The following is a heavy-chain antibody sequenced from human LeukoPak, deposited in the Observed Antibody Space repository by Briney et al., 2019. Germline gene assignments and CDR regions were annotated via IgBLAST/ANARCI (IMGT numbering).Heavy chain of an antibody. CDR3: GMLEGGGAFDI. J-gene: IGHJ3*02. CDR2: ISSSSTYI. V-gene: IGHV3-21*01. D-gene: IGHD3-16*01. CDR1: GFTFSSYS. Sequence: GGSLRLSCAASGFTFSSYSMNWVRQAPGKGLEWVSSISSSSTYIYYVDSVKGRFTISRDNAKNSLYLQMNSLRAEDTAVYYCGMLEGGGAFDIWGQGTMVTVSS.